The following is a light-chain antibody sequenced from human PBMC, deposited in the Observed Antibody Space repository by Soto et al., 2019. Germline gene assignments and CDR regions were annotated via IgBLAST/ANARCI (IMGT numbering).Light chain of an antibody. J-gene: IGKJ3*01. V-gene: IGKV2D-29*02. CDR2: EVS. CDR3: MQSIELFS. CDR1: QSLLHSNGYNY. Sequence: DVVMTQSPLSLPVTPGEPASISCRSSQSLLHSNGYNYLDWYLQKPGQSPQLLIYEVSNRFSGVPYRFSGTGSGTDFTLNISRVEAGDVGVYYCMQSIELFSFGPGTKVDIK.